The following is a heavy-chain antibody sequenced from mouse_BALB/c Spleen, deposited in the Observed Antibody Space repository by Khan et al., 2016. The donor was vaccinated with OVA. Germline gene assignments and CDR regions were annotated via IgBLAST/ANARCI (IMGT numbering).Heavy chain of an antibody. Sequence: QVQLQQSGAELVNPGASVNLSCKASGYTLTSYWMHWVKQRPGQGIEWIGGINPNNGRTNYNEKFKSKATLTVDKSSSTAYMQLSSPTSEDSAVYYCASLPIHFDYWGQGTTLTVAS. CDR1: GYTLTSYW. V-gene: IGHV1S81*02. J-gene: IGHJ2*01. D-gene: IGHD2-1*01. CDR3: ASLPIHFDY. CDR2: INPNNGRT.